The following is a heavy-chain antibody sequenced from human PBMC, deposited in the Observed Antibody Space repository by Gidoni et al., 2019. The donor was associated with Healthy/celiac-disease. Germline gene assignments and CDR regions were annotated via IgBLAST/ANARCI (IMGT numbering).Heavy chain of an antibody. J-gene: IGHJ3*02. Sequence: QVPLVESGGGLVKPGGSLRLSCAASDFTFSDYHMRWIRQAPGKGLEWVAYIRSSGSTIYYADSGKGRFTISRDNAKNSLYLQMNSLRAEDTAVYYCASYSPGYSGYDGAFDIWGQGTMVTVSS. CDR2: IRSSGSTI. D-gene: IGHD5-12*01. V-gene: IGHV3-11*01. CDR3: ASYSPGYSGYDGAFDI. CDR1: DFTFSDYH.